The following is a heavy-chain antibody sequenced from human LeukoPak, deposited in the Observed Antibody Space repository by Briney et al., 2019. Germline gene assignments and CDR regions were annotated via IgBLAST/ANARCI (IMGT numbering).Heavy chain of an antibody. Sequence: PGGSLRLSCAASGFTFSSNYMSWVRQAPGKGLEWVSVIYSGCSTYYSDYVKVRFPISRDNSKSTLYLQMNNMRPEDTAGYYCARDPEDTTVTTGPYYWGQGTLVTVSS. CDR2: IYSGCST. CDR3: ARDPEDTTVTTGPYY. V-gene: IGHV3-66*01. CDR1: GFTFSSNY. D-gene: IGHD4-17*01. J-gene: IGHJ4*02.